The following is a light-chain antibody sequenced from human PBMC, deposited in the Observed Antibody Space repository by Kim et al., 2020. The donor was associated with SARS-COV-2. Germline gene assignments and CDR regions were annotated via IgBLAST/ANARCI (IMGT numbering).Light chain of an antibody. CDR3: QSYDSSLSGLYVV. V-gene: IGLV1-40*01. J-gene: IGLJ2*01. Sequence: QPVLTQPPSVSGAPGQRVTISCTGSSSNIGAGYDVHWYQQLPGTAPKLLIYGNSNRPSGVPDRFSGSKSGTSASLAITGLQAEDEADYYCQSYDSSLSGLYVVFGGGTQLTVL. CDR2: GNS. CDR1: SSNIGAGYD.